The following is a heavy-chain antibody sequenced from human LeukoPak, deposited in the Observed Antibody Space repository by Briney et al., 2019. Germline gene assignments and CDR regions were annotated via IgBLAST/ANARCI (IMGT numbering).Heavy chain of an antibody. CDR1: GYTFTSYD. CDR2: MNPNSGNT. Sequence: ASVKVSYKASGYTFTSYDINWVRQATGQGLEWMGWMNPNSGNTGYAQKFQGRVTMTRNTSISTAYMELSSLRSEDTAVYYCARGRRRVVTTTLYYFDYWGQGTLVTVSS. J-gene: IGHJ4*02. V-gene: IGHV1-8*01. CDR3: ARGRRRVVTTTLYYFDY. D-gene: IGHD3-22*01.